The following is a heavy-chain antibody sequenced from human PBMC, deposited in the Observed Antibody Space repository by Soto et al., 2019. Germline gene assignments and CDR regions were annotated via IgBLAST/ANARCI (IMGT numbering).Heavy chain of an antibody. CDR2: ISYSGNT. CDR3: AREEVAYFGSGSHNWFDP. Sequence: SETLSLTCTVSGGSVNVGDHYWSWIRQFPGRGLDWIGYISYSGNTYYNPSLKGRVTLSLDISKSQFSLKLASVTAADTAVYYCAREEVAYFGSGSHNWFDPRGQGTLVTISA. J-gene: IGHJ5*02. D-gene: IGHD3-10*01. CDR1: GGSVNVGDHY. V-gene: IGHV4-31*03.